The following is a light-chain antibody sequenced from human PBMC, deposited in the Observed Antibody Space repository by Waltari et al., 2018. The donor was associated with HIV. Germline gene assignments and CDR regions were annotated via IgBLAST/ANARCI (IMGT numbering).Light chain of an antibody. CDR2: GAS. CDR3: QQYNDWRRVT. CDR1: QSVSSN. J-gene: IGKJ1*01. V-gene: IGKV3-15*01. Sequence: EIVMTHSPATLSVSPGERATLSCRASQSVSSNLAWYQQKPGQAPRLLIYGASTRATGIPARFSGSGSGTEFTLTISSLQSEDFAVYYCQQYNDWRRVTFGQGTKVEIQ.